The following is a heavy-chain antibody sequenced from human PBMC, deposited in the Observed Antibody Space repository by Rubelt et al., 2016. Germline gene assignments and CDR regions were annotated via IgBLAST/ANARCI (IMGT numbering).Heavy chain of an antibody. CDR2: INPNSGGT. Sequence: QVQLVQSGAEVKKPGASVKVSCRASGYTFTGYYMHWVRQAPGQGLEWVGRINPNSGGTNYALKFQGRVTRTLDTSITTAYRELSRLGSADTAVFYCARESSSGWYIDYWGQGTLVTVSS. CDR3: ARESSSGWYIDY. CDR1: GYTFTGYY. J-gene: IGHJ4*02. D-gene: IGHD6-19*01. V-gene: IGHV1-2*01.